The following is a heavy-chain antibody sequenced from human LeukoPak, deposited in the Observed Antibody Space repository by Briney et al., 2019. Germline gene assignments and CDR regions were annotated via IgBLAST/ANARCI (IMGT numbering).Heavy chain of an antibody. CDR3: AREQLVSPYFDY. V-gene: IGHV3-33*01. D-gene: IGHD6-13*01. J-gene: IGHJ4*02. CDR2: IWYDGSNK. Sequence: PGRSLRLSCAASGFTFSSYGMHWVRQAPGKGLEWVAVIWYDGSNKYYADSVKGRFTISRDNSKNTLYLQMNSLRAEDMAVYYRAREQLVSPYFDYWGQGTLVTVSS. CDR1: GFTFSSYG.